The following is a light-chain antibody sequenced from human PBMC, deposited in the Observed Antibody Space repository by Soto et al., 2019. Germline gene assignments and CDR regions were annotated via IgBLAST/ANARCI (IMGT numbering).Light chain of an antibody. CDR2: ENN. Sequence: QSVLTQPPSVSAAPGQKVTISCSGSSSNIGNNYVSWYQQLPGTAPKLLIYENNKRPSGIPDRFSGSKSGTSATLGITGLQTGDEADYYCGPWDSSLSAVFGGGTKLTVL. CDR3: GPWDSSLSAV. V-gene: IGLV1-51*02. CDR1: SSNIGNNY. J-gene: IGLJ2*01.